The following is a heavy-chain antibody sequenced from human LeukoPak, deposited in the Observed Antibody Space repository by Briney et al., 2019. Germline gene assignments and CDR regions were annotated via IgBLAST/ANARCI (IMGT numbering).Heavy chain of an antibody. Sequence: GRSLRLSCAASGFTFSSYGMHWVRQAPGKGLEWVSSISSSSSYIYYADSVKGRFTISRDNAKNSLYLQMNSLRAEDTAVYYCARERSGIAARPWWFDPWGQGTLVTVSS. CDR1: GFTFSSYG. D-gene: IGHD6-6*01. CDR3: ARERSGIAARPWWFDP. V-gene: IGHV3-21*01. CDR2: ISSSSSYI. J-gene: IGHJ5*02.